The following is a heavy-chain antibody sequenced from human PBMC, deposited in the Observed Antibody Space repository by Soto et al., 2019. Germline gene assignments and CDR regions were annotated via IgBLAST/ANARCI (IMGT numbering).Heavy chain of an antibody. V-gene: IGHV4-30-2*01. CDR3: ASIDPSPRGPWSLWYYFGS. CDR1: GGSLSSSAYS. J-gene: IGHJ4*02. Sequence: TRSLTCAVSGGSLSSSAYSWSWIRQPPGKGREWIGFIYQSGSTYYNPSLKSRVTMSLDRPKNQFSLKLSSVTAADTAVYSSASIDPSPRGPWSLWYYFGSWGQATLGTVSS. CDR2: IYQSGST. D-gene: IGHD3-3*01.